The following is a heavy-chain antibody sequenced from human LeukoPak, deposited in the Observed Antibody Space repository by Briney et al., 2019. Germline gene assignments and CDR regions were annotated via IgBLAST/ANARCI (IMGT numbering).Heavy chain of an antibody. Sequence: GGSLRLSCAASGFTFSSYAMHWVRQAPGKGLEYVSGISTNGGSTYYADSVKGRFTISRDNSKNTLFLQMGSLRAEDTAVYYCARALKFAQQRGGFDYWGQGTLVTVSS. CDR2: ISTNGGST. J-gene: IGHJ4*02. V-gene: IGHV3-64*02. CDR1: GFTFSSYA. D-gene: IGHD6-13*01. CDR3: ARALKFAQQRGGFDY.